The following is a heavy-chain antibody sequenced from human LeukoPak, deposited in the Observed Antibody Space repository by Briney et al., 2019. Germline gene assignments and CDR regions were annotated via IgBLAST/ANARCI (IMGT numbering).Heavy chain of an antibody. CDR1: GFTFSSYW. V-gene: IGHV3-74*01. D-gene: IGHD3-16*02. J-gene: IGHJ4*02. CDR2: INSDWSGT. Sequence: QAGASLRLSCAASGFTFSSYWMHSVRQAPGKGLVWVSRINSDWSGTSYAHSVKGRFTISRDNAKNTLYLQMNSLRAEDTAVYYCARDPSFTPPVFDYWGQGTLVTVSS. CDR3: ARDPSFTPPVFDY.